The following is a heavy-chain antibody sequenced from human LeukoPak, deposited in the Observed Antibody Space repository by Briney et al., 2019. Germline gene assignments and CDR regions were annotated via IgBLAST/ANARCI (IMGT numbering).Heavy chain of an antibody. V-gene: IGHV1-18*01. J-gene: IGHJ5*02. CDR2: ISAYNGNT. CDR3: ARDAMITFGGVIATTYNWFDP. CDR1: GYTFTSYG. Sequence: GASVKVSCKASGYTFTSYGISWVRQAPGQGLEWMGWISAYNGNTNYAQKLQGRVTMTTDTSTSTAYMELRSLRSDDTAVYYCARDAMITFGGVIATTYNWFDPWGQGTLVTVSS. D-gene: IGHD3-16*02.